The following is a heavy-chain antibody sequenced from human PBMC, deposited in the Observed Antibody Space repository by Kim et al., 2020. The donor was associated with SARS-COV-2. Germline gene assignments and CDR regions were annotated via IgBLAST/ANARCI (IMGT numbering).Heavy chain of an antibody. CDR1: GGSISSYY. CDR3: ARHLMEVRGVIMTPWSGMDV. V-gene: IGHV4-59*08. J-gene: IGHJ6*02. D-gene: IGHD3-10*01. Sequence: SETLSLTCTVSGGSISSYYWSWVRQPPGKGLEWIGYVYYSGSTNYNPSLKSRVTISVDTSKNQFSLKLISVTAADTAVYYCARHLMEVRGVIMTPWSGMDVWGQGTTLTVSS. CDR2: VYYSGST.